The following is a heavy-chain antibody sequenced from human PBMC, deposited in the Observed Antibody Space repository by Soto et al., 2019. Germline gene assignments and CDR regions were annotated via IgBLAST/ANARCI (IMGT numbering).Heavy chain of an antibody. CDR3: ARHSSLYSSSWLDY. CDR1: GGSISSYY. D-gene: IGHD6-13*01. V-gene: IGHV4-59*08. CDR2: IYYSGST. J-gene: IGHJ4*02. Sequence: SETLSLTCTVSGGSISSYYWSWIRQPPGKGLEWIGYIYYSGSTNYNPSLKSRVTISVDTSKNQFSLKLGSVTAADTAVYYCARHSSLYSSSWLDYWGQGTLVTVSS.